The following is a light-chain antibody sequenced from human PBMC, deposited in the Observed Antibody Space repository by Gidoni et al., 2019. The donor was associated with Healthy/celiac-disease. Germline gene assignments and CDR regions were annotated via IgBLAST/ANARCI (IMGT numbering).Light chain of an antibody. CDR1: QSVSSSY. CDR3: QQYGSAPRT. V-gene: IGKV3-20*01. CDR2: GAS. Sequence: IVLTHSPGTLSLSPGERATLSCRASQSVSSSYLAWYQQKPGQAPRILIYGASSRATGIPDRFSGSGSGTDFTLTISRLEPEDFAVYYCQQYGSAPRTFGQGTKVEIK. J-gene: IGKJ1*01.